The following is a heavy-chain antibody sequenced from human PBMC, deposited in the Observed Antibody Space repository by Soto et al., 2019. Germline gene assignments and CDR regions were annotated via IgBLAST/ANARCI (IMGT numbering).Heavy chain of an antibody. V-gene: IGHV1-24*01. J-gene: IGHJ3*02. CDR1: GYTLTELS. D-gene: IGHD4-17*01. CDR3: ATDPHYDYGDYSSYAFDI. CDR2: FDPEDGET. Sequence: ASVKVSCKVSGYTLTELSMHLVRQAPGKGLEWMGGFDPEDGETIYAQKFQGRVTMTEDTSTDTAYMELSSLRSEDTAVYYCATDPHYDYGDYSSYAFDIWGQGTMVTVSS.